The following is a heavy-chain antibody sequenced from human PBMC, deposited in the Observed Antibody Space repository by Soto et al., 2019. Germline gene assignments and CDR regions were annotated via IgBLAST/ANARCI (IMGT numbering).Heavy chain of an antibody. V-gene: IGHV4-34*01. D-gene: IGHD2-8*01. J-gene: IGHJ4*02. CDR2: INHSGST. CDR1: GGSFSDFY. Sequence: QVQLQQWGAGLLKPSETLSLTCAVYGGSFSDFYWSWIRQSPGKGLEWIGEINHSGSTNYNPSLKSRVTISVDTSKNQFSRKLSSVTAADTAVYYCARGAVLMVYAAFDFWGQGTLVTVSS. CDR3: ARGAVLMVYAAFDF.